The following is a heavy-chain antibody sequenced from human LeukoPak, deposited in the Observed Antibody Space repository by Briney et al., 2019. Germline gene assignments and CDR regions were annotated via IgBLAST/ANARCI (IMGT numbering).Heavy chain of an antibody. D-gene: IGHD3-22*01. CDR2: IYSGGST. Sequence: GGSLRLSCAASGFTFDDYAMHWVRQAPGKGLEWVSVIYSGGSTYYADSVKGRFTISRDNSKNTLYLQMNSLRAEDTAVYYCARKGDYYDSSGSRGYYFDYWGQGTLVTVSS. V-gene: IGHV3-66*01. J-gene: IGHJ4*02. CDR3: ARKGDYYDSSGSRGYYFDY. CDR1: GFTFDDYA.